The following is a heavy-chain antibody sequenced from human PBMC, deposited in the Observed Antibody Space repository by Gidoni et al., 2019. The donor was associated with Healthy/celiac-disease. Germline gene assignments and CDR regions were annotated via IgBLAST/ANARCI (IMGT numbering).Heavy chain of an antibody. V-gene: IGHV3-53*01. CDR2: IYSGGST. CDR1: GFTVSSNY. J-gene: IGHJ4*02. D-gene: IGHD3-16*01. Sequence: EVQLVEPGGGLIQPGGSMRLSCAASGFTVSSNYMSWVRQAPGKGLEWVAVIYSGGSTYYADSVKGRVTISRDNSKNTLYLQMNSLRAEDTAVYYCAREPGWGPDTSDYWGQGTLVTVSS. CDR3: AREPGWGPDTSDY.